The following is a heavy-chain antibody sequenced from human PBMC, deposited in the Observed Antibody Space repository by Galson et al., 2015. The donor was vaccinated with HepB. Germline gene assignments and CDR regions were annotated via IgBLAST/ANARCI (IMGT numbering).Heavy chain of an antibody. V-gene: IGHV1-2*06. CDR3: ARSLLKYYFDF. Sequence: SVKVSCKASGYTFTDYYIHWVRQAPGQGLEWMGRINPNSGDANYAQKFQGRVTMTRDTSISTAYMELSSLRSDDTAAYYCARSLLKYYFDFWGQGTLVTVSS. CDR2: INPNSGDA. CDR1: GYTFTDYY. J-gene: IGHJ4*02.